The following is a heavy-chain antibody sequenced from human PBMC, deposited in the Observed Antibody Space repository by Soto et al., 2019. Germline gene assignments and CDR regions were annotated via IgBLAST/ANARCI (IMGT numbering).Heavy chain of an antibody. CDR3: AKEGISRGGASAI. CDR1: GFTFSSYA. D-gene: IGHD6-13*01. Sequence: EVQLLESGGGLVQPGGSLRLSCAASGFTFSSYAMSWVRQAPGKRLEWVSAISGRGGNTYYTDSVKGRFTIPRDNSKNTLYVRMNSLRAEDTAVYYCAKEGISRGGASAIWGQGPMVTASA. CDR2: ISGRGGNT. V-gene: IGHV3-23*01. J-gene: IGHJ3*02.